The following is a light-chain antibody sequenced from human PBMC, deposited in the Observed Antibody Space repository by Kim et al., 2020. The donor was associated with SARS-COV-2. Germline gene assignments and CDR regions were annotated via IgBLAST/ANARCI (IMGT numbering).Light chain of an antibody. V-gene: IGLV2-14*03. CDR3: SSYTSSSTSV. Sequence: QSALTKPASVSGSHGQSITISCTGTSSDVGGYNYVSWYQQHPGKAPKLMIYDVSNRPSGVSNRFSGSKTGNTASLTISGLQAEDEADYYCSSYTSSSTSVFGGGTQLTVL. J-gene: IGLJ3*02. CDR2: DVS. CDR1: SSDVGGYNY.